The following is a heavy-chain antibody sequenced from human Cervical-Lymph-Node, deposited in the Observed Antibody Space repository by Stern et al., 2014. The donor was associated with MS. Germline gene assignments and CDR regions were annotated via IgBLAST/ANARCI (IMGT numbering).Heavy chain of an antibody. CDR1: GYTFTHYH. D-gene: IGHD2-15*01. J-gene: IGHJ5*02. CDR2: TNPSGGST. Sequence: MQLVESGAEVKKPGASVNVSCKASGYTFTHYHIHWVRQAPGQGLEWMAMTNPSGGSTTYGQKFHGRLTVTRDTSTSTVYMELRSLRSDDTALYYCARDMVDADKWFDPWGQGTLVTVSS. V-gene: IGHV1-46*01. CDR3: ARDMVDADKWFDP.